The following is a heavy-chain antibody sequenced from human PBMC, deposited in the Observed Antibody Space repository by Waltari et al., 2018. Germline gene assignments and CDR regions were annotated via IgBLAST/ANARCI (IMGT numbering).Heavy chain of an antibody. CDR2: TYHSGST. CDR1: GYSISSGYY. Sequence: QVQLQESGPGLVKPSETLSLTCTVSGYSISSGYYWGWIRQPPGKGLEWIGCTYHSGSTYYSQSLNGRITISVDTSKSQFSLRLGAVTAADTAVYYCAREQERTTVTTPGFDPWGQGTLVTVSS. D-gene: IGHD4-17*01. V-gene: IGHV4-38-2*02. J-gene: IGHJ5*02. CDR3: AREQERTTVTTPGFDP.